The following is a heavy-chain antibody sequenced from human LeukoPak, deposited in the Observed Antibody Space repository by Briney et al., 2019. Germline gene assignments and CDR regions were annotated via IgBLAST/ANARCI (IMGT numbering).Heavy chain of an antibody. V-gene: IGHV3-74*01. CDR3: ARGHTAVTRHFDF. D-gene: IGHD4-17*01. CDR1: GFTFSSYW. CDR2: INSDESST. Sequence: GGSLRLSCAASGFTFSSYWMHWVRQAPGKGLVWVSRINSDESSTNYADSVKGRFTISRDNAKNTLYLQMNSLRAEDTAVYYCARGHTAVTRHFDFWGQGTLVAVSS. J-gene: IGHJ4*02.